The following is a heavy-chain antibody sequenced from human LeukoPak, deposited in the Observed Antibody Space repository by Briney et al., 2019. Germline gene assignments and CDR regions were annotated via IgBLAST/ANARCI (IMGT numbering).Heavy chain of an antibody. V-gene: IGHV1-2*02. D-gene: IGHD6-19*01. Sequence: ASVKVSCKTSGYIFSDYYLHWVRQAPGQGLEWMGWINPNSGGTNYAQNFRGRVTMTRDTSISTAFLELSSLRSDDTAVYYCARGSTRDSSGWYGPGKWFDPWGQGTLVTVSS. CDR3: ARGSTRDSSGWYGPGKWFDP. CDR2: INPNSGGT. CDR1: GYIFSDYY. J-gene: IGHJ5*02.